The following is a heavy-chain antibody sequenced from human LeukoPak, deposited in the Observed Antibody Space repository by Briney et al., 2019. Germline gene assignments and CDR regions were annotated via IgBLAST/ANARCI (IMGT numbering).Heavy chain of an antibody. J-gene: IGHJ5*02. CDR2: IYYSGST. CDR3: ARWGPGGVIPLDP. Sequence: SETLSLTCTVSGGSISSYYWSWIRQPPGKGLEWIGYIYYSGSTNYNPSLKSRVTISVDTSKNQFSLRLNSVTAADTAVYYCARWGPGGVIPLDPWGQGTLVTVSS. CDR1: GGSISSYY. V-gene: IGHV4-59*08. D-gene: IGHD3-16*02.